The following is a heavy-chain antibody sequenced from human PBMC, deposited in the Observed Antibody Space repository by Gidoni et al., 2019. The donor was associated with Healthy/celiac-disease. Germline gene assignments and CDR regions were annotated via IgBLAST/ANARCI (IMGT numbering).Heavy chain of an antibody. J-gene: IGHJ4*02. D-gene: IGHD6-13*01. CDR1: GVSVSSTTAA. CDR3: ARDQGTEYSSSWYEVYYFDY. V-gene: IGHV6-1*01. Sequence: VQLQQSHPGLVQPSHTLSLTCPISGVSVSSTTAACNWNRQSPSRGLECLGRTYYRSKWYNDDAVTVKSRITINPDTTKSQFALQLNSVTPEDTAVYYCARDQGTEYSSSWYEVYYFDYWGQGTLVTVSS. CDR2: TYYRSKWYN.